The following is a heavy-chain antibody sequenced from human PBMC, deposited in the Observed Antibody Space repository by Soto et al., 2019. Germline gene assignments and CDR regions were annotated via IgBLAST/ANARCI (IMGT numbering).Heavy chain of an antibody. CDR1: GFTFTSYA. V-gene: IGHV3-23*01. CDR3: AKEGFSSSWLDY. D-gene: IGHD6-13*01. Sequence: LRLSCAASGFTFTSYAMSWVRQAAGKGLECVSTISGSGGSTYYADSVKGRFTISRDNSNNTVYLQMNSLRAEDTAVYYCAKEGFSSSWLDYWGQGTLVTVSS. CDR2: ISGSGGST. J-gene: IGHJ4*02.